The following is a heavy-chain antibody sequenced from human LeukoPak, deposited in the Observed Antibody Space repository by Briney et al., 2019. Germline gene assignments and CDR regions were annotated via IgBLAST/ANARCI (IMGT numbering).Heavy chain of an antibody. D-gene: IGHD3-10*01. J-gene: IGHJ4*02. V-gene: IGHV4-30-2*01. CDR2: IYHSGST. CDR1: GGSISSGGYS. Sequence: SQTLSLTCAVSGGSISSGGYSWSWIRQPPGKGLEWIGYIYHSGSTYYNPSLKSRVTISVDRSKNQFSLKLGSVTAADTAVYYCARGDYYGSGNPNFDYWGQGTLVTVSS. CDR3: ARGDYYGSGNPNFDY.